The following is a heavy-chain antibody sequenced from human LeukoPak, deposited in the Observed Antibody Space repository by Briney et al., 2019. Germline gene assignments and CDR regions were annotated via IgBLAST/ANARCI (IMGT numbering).Heavy chain of an antibody. Sequence: GGSLRLSCAASGFTFSSYAMHCVRQAPGKGLEWVAVISYDGSNKYYADSVKGRFTISRDNSKNTLYLQMNSLRAEDTAVYYCARDPTLGAFDIWGQGTMVTVSS. CDR3: ARDPTLGAFDI. CDR1: GFTFSSYA. CDR2: ISYDGSNK. J-gene: IGHJ3*02. D-gene: IGHD3-16*01. V-gene: IGHV3-30-3*01.